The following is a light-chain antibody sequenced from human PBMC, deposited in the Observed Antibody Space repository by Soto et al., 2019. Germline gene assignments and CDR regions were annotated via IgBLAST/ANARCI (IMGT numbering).Light chain of an antibody. J-gene: IGKJ1*01. Sequence: DIQMTQSPSTLSASVGDRVTITCRASQSISSWLAWYQQKPGKAPKLLSYQASSLESGVPSRFSGSGSGTEFTLTISSLQPEDFATYDCQQYNINSETFGQGTKVEIK. CDR3: QQYNINSET. CDR2: QAS. V-gene: IGKV1-5*03. CDR1: QSISSW.